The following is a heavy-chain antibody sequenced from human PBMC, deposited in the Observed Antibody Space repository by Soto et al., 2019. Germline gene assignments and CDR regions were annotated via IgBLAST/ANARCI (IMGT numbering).Heavy chain of an antibody. CDR3: AGDSRYDYYFDY. V-gene: IGHV3-23*01. J-gene: IGHJ4*02. D-gene: IGHD6-13*01. Sequence: GGSLRLSCAASGFTFSSYAMSWVRQAPGKGLEWVSAISGSGGSTYYADSVKGRFTISRDNSKNTLYLQMDSLRAEDTAVNYCAGDSRYDYYFDYWGQGTLVTVSS. CDR2: ISGSGGST. CDR1: GFTFSSYA.